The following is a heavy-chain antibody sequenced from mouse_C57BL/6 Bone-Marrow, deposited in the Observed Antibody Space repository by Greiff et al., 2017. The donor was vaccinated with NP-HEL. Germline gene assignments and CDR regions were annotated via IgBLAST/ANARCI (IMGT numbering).Heavy chain of an antibody. CDR2: IYPGDGDT. Sequence: QVQLKQSGPELVKPGASVKISCKASGYAFSSSWMNWVKQRPGKGLEWIGRIYPGDGDTNYNGKFKGKATLTADQSSSTAYLQLSSLTSEDSAVYFCARSITTVVALNDVWGTGTTVTVSS. CDR3: ARSITTVVALNDV. V-gene: IGHV1-82*01. CDR1: GYAFSSSW. D-gene: IGHD1-1*01. J-gene: IGHJ1*03.